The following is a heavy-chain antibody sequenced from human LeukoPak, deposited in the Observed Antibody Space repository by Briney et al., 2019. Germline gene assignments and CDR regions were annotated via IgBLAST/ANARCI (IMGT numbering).Heavy chain of an antibody. CDR3: ARITPQYYDFWSGYPYYFDY. CDR1: GGSFSGYY. V-gene: IGHV4-34*01. Sequence: SETLSLTCAVYGGSFSGYYWSWIRQPPGKGLEWIGEINHSGSTNYNPSLKSRVTISVDTSKNQFSLKLSPVTAADTAVYYCARITPQYYDFWSGYPYYFDYWGQGTLVTVSS. J-gene: IGHJ4*02. D-gene: IGHD3-3*01. CDR2: INHSGST.